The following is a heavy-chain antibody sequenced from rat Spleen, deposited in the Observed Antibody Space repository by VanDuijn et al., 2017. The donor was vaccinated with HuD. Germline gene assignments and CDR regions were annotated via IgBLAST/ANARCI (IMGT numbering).Heavy chain of an antibody. CDR2: ITNTGGST. Sequence: MTWIRQAPGKGLEWVASITNTGGSTYYPDSVKGRFTISRDNAKSTLYQQMNSLRSEDTATYYCVREEFGVQYWGQGVMVTVSS. V-gene: IGHV5-31*01. CDR3: VREEFGVQY. D-gene: IGHD4-3*01. J-gene: IGHJ2*01.